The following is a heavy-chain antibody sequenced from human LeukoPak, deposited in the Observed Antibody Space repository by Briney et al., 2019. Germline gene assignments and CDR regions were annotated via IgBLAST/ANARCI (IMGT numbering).Heavy chain of an antibody. CDR2: IRSGGSTI. CDR3: ARDWASSGYYSHDAFDI. J-gene: IGHJ3*02. CDR1: GFTFSSYE. Sequence: GGSLRLSCAASGFTFSSYEMNWVRQAPGKGLEWVSYIRSGGSTIYYAGSVKGRSTISRDIAKNSLYLQMNSLRAEDTAVYYCARDWASSGYYSHDAFDIWGQGTMVTVSS. V-gene: IGHV3-48*03. D-gene: IGHD3-22*01.